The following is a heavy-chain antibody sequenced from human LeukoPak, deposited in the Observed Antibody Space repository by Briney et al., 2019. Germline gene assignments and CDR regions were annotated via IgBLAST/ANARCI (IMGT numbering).Heavy chain of an antibody. J-gene: IGHJ4*02. V-gene: IGHV3-7*01. CDR2: IKQDGSEK. CDR3: AREGRWLHPTRDY. D-gene: IGHD5-24*01. CDR1: GFTFSSYW. Sequence: GGSLGLSCAASGFTFSSYWMSWVRQAPGKGLEWVANIKQDGSEKYYVDSVKGRFTISRDNAKNSLYLQMNSLRVEDTAVYYCAREGRWLHPTRDYWGQGTLVTVSS.